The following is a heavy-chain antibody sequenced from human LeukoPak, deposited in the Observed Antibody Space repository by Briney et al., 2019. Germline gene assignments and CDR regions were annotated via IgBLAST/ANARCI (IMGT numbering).Heavy chain of an antibody. D-gene: IGHD3-22*01. Sequence: ASVKVSCKASGYTFTNYDINWVRQATGQGLEWMGWMNPNSGNTGYAQKFQGRITITGNTSISTAYMELGSLRSEDTAVYFCARVATASGYLGDAFDLWGQGTMVTVSS. CDR1: GYTFTNYD. CDR3: ARVATASGYLGDAFDL. V-gene: IGHV1-8*03. J-gene: IGHJ3*01. CDR2: MNPNSGNT.